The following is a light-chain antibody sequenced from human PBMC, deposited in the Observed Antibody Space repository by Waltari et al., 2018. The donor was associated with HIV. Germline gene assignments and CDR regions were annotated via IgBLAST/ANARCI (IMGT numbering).Light chain of an antibody. J-gene: IGKJ5*01. V-gene: IGKV1-16*01. CDR3: QQYNSYPLS. CDR1: QGVSYR. Sequence: DIHMTQSPSSLSASVGSTVNIPCRASQGVSYRLAWYQQTPGKAPKSLTHAASELQTGVPSRFSGSGSGTEFTLTISNLQPEDFATYYCQQYNSYPLSFGQGTRLDI. CDR2: AAS.